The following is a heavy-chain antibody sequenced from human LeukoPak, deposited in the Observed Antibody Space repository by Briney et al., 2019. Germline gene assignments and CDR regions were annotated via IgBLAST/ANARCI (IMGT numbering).Heavy chain of an antibody. CDR3: ARDFGELLSTPDY. CDR2: MNPNSGST. Sequence: GASVKVSCKASGYTFTSYDINWVRQATGQGLEWMGWMNPNSGSTGYAQKFQGRVTMTRNTSISTAYMELSSLRSEDTAVYYCARDFGELLSTPDYWGQGTLVTVSS. D-gene: IGHD3-10*01. V-gene: IGHV1-8*01. CDR1: GYTFTSYD. J-gene: IGHJ4*02.